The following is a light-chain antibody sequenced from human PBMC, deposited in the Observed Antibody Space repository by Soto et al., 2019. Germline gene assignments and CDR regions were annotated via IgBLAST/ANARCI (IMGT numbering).Light chain of an antibody. CDR1: QSVSSY. Sequence: EIVLTQSPATLSLSPGERATLSCRASQSVSSYLAWYQQKPGQAPRLLIYDASNRATGIPARFSGSGSGTDFTLTISSLEPEDFAVYYCQQRSNRYTFGPRTKLEIK. CDR2: DAS. J-gene: IGKJ2*01. CDR3: QQRSNRYT. V-gene: IGKV3-11*01.